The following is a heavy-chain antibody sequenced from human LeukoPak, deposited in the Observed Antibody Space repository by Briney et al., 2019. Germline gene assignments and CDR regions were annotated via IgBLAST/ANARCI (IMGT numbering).Heavy chain of an antibody. J-gene: IGHJ5*02. CDR3: ARRLLGDSKKFDP. Sequence: SETLSLTCTVSGGSISGYYWSWIRQPPGKGLEWIGEINHSGSTNYNPSLKSRVTISVDTSKNQFSLKLSSVTAADTAVYYCARRLLGDSKKFDPWGQGTLVTVSS. V-gene: IGHV4-34*01. CDR2: INHSGST. CDR1: GGSISGYY. D-gene: IGHD3-22*01.